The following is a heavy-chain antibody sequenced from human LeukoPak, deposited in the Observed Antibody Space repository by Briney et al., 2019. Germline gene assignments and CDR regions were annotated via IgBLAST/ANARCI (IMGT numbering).Heavy chain of an antibody. J-gene: IGHJ4*02. V-gene: IGHV3-30*02. CDR2: IRHDGSNK. Sequence: GGSLRLSCAASGFTFSSYGIHWVRQAPGKGLEWVAFIRHDGSNKYYADSVKGQFTISRDNSKSTLYLQMNSLRAEDTAVYYCARDYYDSSGYYCVDYWGQGTLVTVSS. D-gene: IGHD3-22*01. CDR3: ARDYYDSSGYYCVDY. CDR1: GFTFSSYG.